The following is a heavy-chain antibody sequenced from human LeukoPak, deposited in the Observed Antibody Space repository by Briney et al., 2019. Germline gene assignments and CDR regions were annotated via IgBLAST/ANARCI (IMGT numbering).Heavy chain of an antibody. J-gene: IGHJ4*02. CDR2: SDPEDGAT. D-gene: IGHD1-14*01. Sequence: ASVKVSCKVSGYTLTELSMHWVRQAPGKGLEWMGGSDPEDGATIYAQKFQGRVTMTEDTSTDTAYMELSSLRSEDTAVYYCATDLGSRPEGYYFDYWGEGTLVTVSS. CDR3: ATDLGSRPEGYYFDY. V-gene: IGHV1-24*01. CDR1: GYTLTELS.